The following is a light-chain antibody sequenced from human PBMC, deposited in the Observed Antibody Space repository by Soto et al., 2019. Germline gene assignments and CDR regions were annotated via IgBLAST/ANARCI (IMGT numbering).Light chain of an antibody. CDR3: MQALHTPWT. V-gene: IGKV2-28*01. CDR2: LGS. Sequence: IVLTQSPLSLPVTPGEPASISYRSSESLLQSNGHHSLDWYLQKPGQSPQVLIYLGSNRASGVPDRFSGSGSGTDFTLKISRVEAEDVGVYYCMQALHTPWTFGQGTKVEIK. CDR1: ESLLQSNGHHS. J-gene: IGKJ1*01.